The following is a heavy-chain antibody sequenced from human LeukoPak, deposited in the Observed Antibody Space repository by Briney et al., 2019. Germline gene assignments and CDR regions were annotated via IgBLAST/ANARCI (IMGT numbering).Heavy chain of an antibody. CDR1: GFTFSTYW. V-gene: IGHV3-74*01. CDR3: ARPSVVTTVNNWFDT. CDR2: INSGGSST. Sequence: GGSLRLSCAASGFTFSTYWMHWVRQAPGKGLVWVSRINSGGSSTSYADSVKGRFTISRDNAKSTLYLQMNSLRAEDTAMYFCARPSVVTTVNNWFDTWGQGTLVTVSA. J-gene: IGHJ5*02. D-gene: IGHD4-11*01.